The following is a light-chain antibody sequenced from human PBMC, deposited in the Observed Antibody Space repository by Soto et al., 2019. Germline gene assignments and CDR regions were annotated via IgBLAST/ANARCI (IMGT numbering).Light chain of an antibody. Sequence: QSVLTQPASGSGSRGQSITISCTGTSSDVGGYNYVSWYQQHPGKAPKLMIYEVTSRPSGVSNRFSGSKSGNTASLTISGLQAEDEADYYCSSYTTSSTLGVFGGGTKLTVL. V-gene: IGLV2-14*01. J-gene: IGLJ2*01. CDR2: EVT. CDR3: SSYTTSSTLGV. CDR1: SSDVGGYNY.